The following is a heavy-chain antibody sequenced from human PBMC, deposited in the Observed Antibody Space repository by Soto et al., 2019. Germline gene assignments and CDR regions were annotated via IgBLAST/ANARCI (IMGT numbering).Heavy chain of an antibody. CDR3: ARRGSEVTTGGGALDM. Sequence: EVELVESGGGLVKPGGSLRLSCLASRFRFSDYTMTWVCQAPGKGLEWVSSISIISTYIYYGDSVKGRFTISRDNAKNSLYLQMNSLRVEDTAVYYCARRGSEVTTGGGALDMWGQGTMVTVSS. CDR1: RFRFSDYT. D-gene: IGHD4-17*01. J-gene: IGHJ3*02. V-gene: IGHV3-21*01. CDR2: ISIISTYI.